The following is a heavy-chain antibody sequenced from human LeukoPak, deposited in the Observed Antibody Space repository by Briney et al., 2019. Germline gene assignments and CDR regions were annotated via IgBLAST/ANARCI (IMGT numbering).Heavy chain of an antibody. J-gene: IGHJ4*02. D-gene: IGHD3-16*02. CDR1: GFTFSSYW. V-gene: IGHV3-74*01. Sequence: GGSLRLSCAASGFTFSSYWMHWVRQAPGKGLVWVSRINSVGSSTSYADSVKGRFTISRDNAKNTLYLQMNSLRAEDTAVYYCAKQSFRMVNYFDYWGQGTLVTVSS. CDR3: AKQSFRMVNYFDY. CDR2: INSVGSST.